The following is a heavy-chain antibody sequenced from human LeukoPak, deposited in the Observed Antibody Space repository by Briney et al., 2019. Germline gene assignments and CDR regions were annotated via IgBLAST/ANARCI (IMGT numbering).Heavy chain of an antibody. CDR1: GFTFSSYG. CDR2: ISGSGGST. D-gene: IGHD4-17*01. V-gene: IGHV3-23*01. J-gene: IGHJ3*02. Sequence: GGTLRLSCAASGFTFSSYGMSWVRQAPGKGLEWVSAISGSGGSTYYADSVKGRFTISRDNSKNTLYLQMNSLRAEDTAVYYCAKEVRYGDYGVDAFDIWGQGTMVTVSS. CDR3: AKEVRYGDYGVDAFDI.